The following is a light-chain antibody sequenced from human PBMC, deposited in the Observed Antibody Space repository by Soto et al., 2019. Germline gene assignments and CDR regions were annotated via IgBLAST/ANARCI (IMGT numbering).Light chain of an antibody. CDR1: QDIKDF. J-gene: IGKJ2*01. CDR2: DAS. Sequence: DIQMTQSPSSLSASVGDRVTITCQASQDIKDFLNWYQQKPGKAPKLLIYDASNLEPGVPSRFSGRGSGTDLTCTIASLQPEDIATYYCQQYDGLPPYTFGQGTKLEIK. CDR3: QQYDGLPPYT. V-gene: IGKV1-33*01.